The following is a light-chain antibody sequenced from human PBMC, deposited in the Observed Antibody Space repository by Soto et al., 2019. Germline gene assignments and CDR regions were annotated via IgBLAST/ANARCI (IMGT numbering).Light chain of an antibody. Sequence: DVQMTQSPSTLSASVGDRVTITCRASQSIGSWLAWYQQKPAKAPKLLIYDASILENGVPSRFSGSGSGTEFALTISSLQADGLAIYYCQQYNSYPPNFGGGTKVDIK. CDR1: QSIGSW. CDR3: QQYNSYPPN. V-gene: IGKV1-5*01. J-gene: IGKJ4*01. CDR2: DAS.